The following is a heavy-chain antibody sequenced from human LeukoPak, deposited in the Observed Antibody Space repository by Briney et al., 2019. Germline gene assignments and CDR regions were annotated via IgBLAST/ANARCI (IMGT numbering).Heavy chain of an antibody. Sequence: GGSLRLSCAASGFTFSSYAMSWVRQAPGKGLEWVSAISGSGGSTYYADSVKGRFTISRDNSKNTLYLQMNSLRAEDTAVYYCAKEGGGVVPAAFNWFDPWGQGTLVTVSS. D-gene: IGHD2-2*01. J-gene: IGHJ5*02. CDR2: ISGSGGST. V-gene: IGHV3-23*01. CDR1: GFTFSSYA. CDR3: AKEGGGVVPAAFNWFDP.